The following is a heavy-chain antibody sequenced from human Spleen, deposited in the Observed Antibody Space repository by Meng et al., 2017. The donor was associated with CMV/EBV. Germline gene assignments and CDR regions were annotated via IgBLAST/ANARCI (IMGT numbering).Heavy chain of an antibody. J-gene: IGHJ4*02. CDR1: GFTFSNYG. D-gene: IGHD3-3*01. CDR3: ARDELRFLEWLEGRFDY. CDR2: ISSSSSTI. Sequence: GESLKISCVASGFTFSNYGMNWVRQAPGKGLEWVSYISSSSSTIYYADSVKGRFTISRDNAKNSLYLQMNSLRAEDTAVYYCARDELRFLEWLEGRFDYWGQGTLVTVSS. V-gene: IGHV3-48*04.